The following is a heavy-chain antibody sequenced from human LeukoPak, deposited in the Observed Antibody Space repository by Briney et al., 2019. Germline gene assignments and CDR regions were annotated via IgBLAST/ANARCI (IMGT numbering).Heavy chain of an antibody. CDR2: IYTSGST. CDR3: ARVKNYYDSSGYHHDAFDI. V-gene: IGHV4-61*02. J-gene: IGHJ3*02. Sequence: SETLSLTCTVSGGSISSGSYYWSWIRQPAGKGLEWIGRIYTSGSTNYTPSLKSRVTISVDTSKNQFSLKLSSVTAADTAVYYCARVKNYYDSSGYHHDAFDIWGQGTMVTVSS. CDR1: GGSISSGSYY. D-gene: IGHD3-22*01.